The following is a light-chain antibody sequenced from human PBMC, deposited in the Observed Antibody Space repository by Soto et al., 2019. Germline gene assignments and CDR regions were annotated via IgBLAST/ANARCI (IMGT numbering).Light chain of an antibody. V-gene: IGKV1-39*01. CDR2: AAS. J-gene: IGKJ2*01. Sequence: DIQMTQSPSSLSASVGDRVTITCRASQSISSSINWYQQKSGKAPKLLISAASRLQSGVPSRFIGSGSGTDFTLIISSLQSEDFASYYCQQGYSTPADTFGQGTKLEIK. CDR3: QQGYSTPADT. CDR1: QSISSS.